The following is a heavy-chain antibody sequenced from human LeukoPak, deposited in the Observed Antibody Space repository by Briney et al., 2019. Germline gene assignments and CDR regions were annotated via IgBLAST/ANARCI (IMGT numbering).Heavy chain of an antibody. Sequence: SETLSLTCTVSGGSISSYYWSWIRQPAGKGLEWIGRIYTSGSTNYNPSLKSRVTISVDTSKNQFSLKLSSVTAADTAVYYCARDRAWDCSSTSCYYDYWGQGTLVTVSS. CDR1: GGSISSYY. V-gene: IGHV4-4*07. J-gene: IGHJ4*02. D-gene: IGHD2-2*01. CDR3: ARDRAWDCSSTSCYYDY. CDR2: IYTSGST.